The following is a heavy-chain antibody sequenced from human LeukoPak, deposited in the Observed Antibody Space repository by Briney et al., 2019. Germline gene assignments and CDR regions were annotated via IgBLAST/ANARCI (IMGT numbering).Heavy chain of an antibody. Sequence: ASVRVSCKASGYTFTSYYMHWVRQAPGQGLEWMGIINPSGGSTSYAQKFQGRVTMTRDTPTSTVYMELSSLRSEDTAVYYCARDTSSYGSGGTWFDPWGQGTLASLSS. CDR3: ARDTSSYGSGGTWFDP. D-gene: IGHD3-10*01. V-gene: IGHV1-46*01. CDR2: INPSGGST. CDR1: GYTFTSYY. J-gene: IGHJ5*02.